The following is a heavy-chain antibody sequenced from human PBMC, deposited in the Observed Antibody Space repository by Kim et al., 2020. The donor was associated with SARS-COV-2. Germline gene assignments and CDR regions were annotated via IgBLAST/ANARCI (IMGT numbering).Heavy chain of an antibody. CDR3: ARAGTTVTHVEYYGMDV. V-gene: IGHV1-46*01. D-gene: IGHD4-4*01. CDR1: GYTFTSYY. Sequence: ASVKVSCKASGYTFTSYYMHWVRQAPGQGLEWMGIINPSGGSTSYAQKFQGRVTMTRDTSTSTVYMELSSLRSEDTAVYYCARAGTTVTHVEYYGMDVWGQGTTVTVSS. CDR2: INPSGGST. J-gene: IGHJ6*02.